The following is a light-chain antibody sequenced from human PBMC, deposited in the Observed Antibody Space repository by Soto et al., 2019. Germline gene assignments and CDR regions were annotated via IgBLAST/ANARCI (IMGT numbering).Light chain of an antibody. CDR1: NSDIGTYNF. CDR3: SSYTSSLTLV. V-gene: IGLV2-14*01. CDR2: EVS. J-gene: IGLJ3*02. Sequence: QSALTQPASVSESPGQSITISCTGTNSDIGTYNFVSWYQHHPGKAPKLVIFEVSNRPSGISNRFSGSKSGNTASLTISGLQAEDEGEYSCSSYTSSLTLVFGGGTKLTVL.